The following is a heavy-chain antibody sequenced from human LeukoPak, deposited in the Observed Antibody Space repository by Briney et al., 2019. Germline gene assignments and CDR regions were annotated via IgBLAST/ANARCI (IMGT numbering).Heavy chain of an antibody. J-gene: IGHJ5*02. D-gene: IGHD1-14*01. CDR3: ANGTNWFDP. V-gene: IGHV4-61*02. CDR2: IYTTGST. Sequence: SQTLSLTCTVSGASINSDNYYWRWLRQPAGKGLEWIGRIYTTGSTNYNPSLNSRVSISVDTSKNQFSLKLSSVTAADTAVYYCANGTNWFDPWGQGTLVTVSS. CDR1: GASINSDNYY.